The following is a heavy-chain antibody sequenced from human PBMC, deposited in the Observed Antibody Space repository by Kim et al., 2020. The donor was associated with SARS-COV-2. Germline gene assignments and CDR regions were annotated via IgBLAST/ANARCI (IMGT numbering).Heavy chain of an antibody. D-gene: IGHD3-16*01. J-gene: IGHJ3*02. V-gene: IGHV4-39*01. Sequence: NPPLTSRVTISVDTSKNQFSLKLSSVTAADTAVYYCARHRTSITPRGAFDIWGQGTMVTVSS. CDR3: ARHRTSITPRGAFDI.